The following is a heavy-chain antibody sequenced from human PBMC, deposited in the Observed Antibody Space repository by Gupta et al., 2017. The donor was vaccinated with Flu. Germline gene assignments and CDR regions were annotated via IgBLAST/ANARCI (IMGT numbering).Heavy chain of an antibody. V-gene: IGHV1-69*01. D-gene: IGHD3-3*01. CDR3: ARMSGQSRNNWLDA. CDR2: IIGIFRKP. Sequence: QVQLVQSGAEVKKPGSSVKVSCKASGGTFNSNAISWVRQAPGQGLEWMGGIIGIFRKPKYEQKCQNRVTITADEFMTTADMELSSLRAEDTAVYFCARMSGQSRNNWLDAGGQGTLVTVSS. CDR1: GGTFNSNA. J-gene: IGHJ5*02.